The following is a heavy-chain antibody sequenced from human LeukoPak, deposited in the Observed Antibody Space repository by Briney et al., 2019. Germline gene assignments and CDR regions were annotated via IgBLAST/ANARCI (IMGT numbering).Heavy chain of an antibody. D-gene: IGHD2-15*01. V-gene: IGHV3-20*04. Sequence: RAGGSLRLSCAASGFTFDDYGMSWVRQAPGKGLEWVSGINWNGGSTGYADSVKGRFTIPRDNAKNSLYLQMNSLRAEDTALYYCARDLLDFYCSGGSCYLNNWFDPWGQGTLVTVSS. CDR2: INWNGGST. CDR1: GFTFDDYG. J-gene: IGHJ5*02. CDR3: ARDLLDFYCSGGSCYLNNWFDP.